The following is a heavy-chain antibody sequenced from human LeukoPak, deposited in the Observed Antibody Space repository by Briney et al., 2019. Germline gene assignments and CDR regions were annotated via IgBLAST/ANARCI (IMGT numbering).Heavy chain of an antibody. CDR2: INHSGSS. CDR3: ARGRYDGGYKRGFYNFDL. Sequence: SETLSLTCAVAGGFFSGFYSTWIRQSPEKGLEWIGEINHSGSSTNNPSLKSRVTISVATPRNPVFLELTSVTAADTAVYYCARGRYDGGYKRGFYNFDLWGQGTLVTVSS. J-gene: IGHJ4*02. V-gene: IGHV4-34*01. D-gene: IGHD5-24*01. CDR1: GGFFSGFY.